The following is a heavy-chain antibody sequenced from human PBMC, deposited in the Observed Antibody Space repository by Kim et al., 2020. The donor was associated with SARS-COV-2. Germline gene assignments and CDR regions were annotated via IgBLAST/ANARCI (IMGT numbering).Heavy chain of an antibody. Sequence: VKGRFSISSDNSKNTLSLLINSLRTEDTAVYYCARDRSVDDSGEGGPIDYWGQGTLVTVSS. J-gene: IGHJ4*02. CDR3: ARDRSVDDSGEGGPIDY. V-gene: IGHV3-30*01. D-gene: IGHD3-22*01.